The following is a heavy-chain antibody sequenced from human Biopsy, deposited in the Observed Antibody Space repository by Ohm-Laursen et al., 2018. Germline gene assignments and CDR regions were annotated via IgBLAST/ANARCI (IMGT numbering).Heavy chain of an antibody. Sequence: ASVKVSCKTSGHTFRSYNFDWVRQASGQGLEWMGWMNPNTGNTAYAQKFQGRVTITADKLTSTAYMELASLRSEDTAVYYCAIYGGTEPEGDWGQGTLVTVSS. CDR3: AIYGGTEPEGD. J-gene: IGHJ4*02. D-gene: IGHD3-16*01. V-gene: IGHV1-8*01. CDR2: MNPNTGNT. CDR1: GHTFRSYN.